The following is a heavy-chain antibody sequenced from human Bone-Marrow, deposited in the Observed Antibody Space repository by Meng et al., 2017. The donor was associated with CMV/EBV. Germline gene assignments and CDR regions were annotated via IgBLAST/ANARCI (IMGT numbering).Heavy chain of an antibody. CDR2: ISAYNGNT. D-gene: IGHD3-3*01. CDR3: ARDIFGARLVPSYGMDV. V-gene: IGHV1-18*01. CDR1: GYTFTSYG. Sequence: ASVKVSCKASGYTFTSYGISWVRQAPGQGLEWMGLISAYNGNTNYAQKLQGRVTMTTETSTRTAYMVLRSLRSDDTAVYYCARDIFGARLVPSYGMDVWGQGTTVTVSS. J-gene: IGHJ6*02.